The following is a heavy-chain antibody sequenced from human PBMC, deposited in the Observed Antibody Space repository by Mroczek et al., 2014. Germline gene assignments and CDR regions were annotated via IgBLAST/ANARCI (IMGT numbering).Heavy chain of an antibody. CDR3: ARGYSYGYNYYYGMDV. CDR2: IYYSGST. D-gene: IGHD5-18*01. CDR1: GGSISSYY. J-gene: IGHJ6*02. V-gene: IGHV4-59*01. Sequence: VQLLESGPGLVKPSETLSLTCTVSGGSISSYYWSWIRQPPGKGLEWIGYIYYSGSTNYNPSLKSRVTISVDTSKNQFSLKLSSVTAADTAVYYCARGYSYGYNYYYGMDVWGQGTTVTVSS.